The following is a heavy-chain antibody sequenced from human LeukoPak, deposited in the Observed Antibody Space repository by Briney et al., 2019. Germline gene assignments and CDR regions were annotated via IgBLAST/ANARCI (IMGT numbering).Heavy chain of an antibody. CDR1: GGSISSGGYY. CDR3: ANYGSGSYRFDP. D-gene: IGHD3-10*01. Sequence: SETLSLTCTVSGGSISSGGYYWSWIRQHPGKGLEWIGYIYYSGSTYYNPSLKSRVTISVDTSTNQFSLKLSSVTAADTAVYYCANYGSGSYRFDPWGQGTLVTVSS. CDR2: IYYSGST. J-gene: IGHJ5*02. V-gene: IGHV4-31*03.